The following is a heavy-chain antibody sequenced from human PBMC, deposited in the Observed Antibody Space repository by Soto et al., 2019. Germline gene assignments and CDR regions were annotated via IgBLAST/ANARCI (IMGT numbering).Heavy chain of an antibody. CDR1: GFSFGTYT. CDR2: LSDSVGTT. Sequence: EVQLLESGGGLVQPGGPLRLSCAVSGFSFGTYTVNWVRQAPGMGLEWVSGLSDSVGTTHYAYSVKGRFTISRDKSKNTLYLQMNNLRAEDTAVYYCAKHLIGGRLQSPFDLWGQGTQVTVSS. D-gene: IGHD3-22*01. J-gene: IGHJ4*02. V-gene: IGHV3-23*01. CDR3: AKHLIGGRLQSPFDL.